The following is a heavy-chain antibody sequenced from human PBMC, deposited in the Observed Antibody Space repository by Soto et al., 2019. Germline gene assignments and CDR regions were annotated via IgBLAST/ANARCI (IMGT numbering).Heavy chain of an antibody. CDR3: ARSGPERITIFGVNY. CDR1: GYTFTSYA. J-gene: IGHJ4*02. V-gene: IGHV1-3*01. D-gene: IGHD3-3*01. Sequence: ASVKVSCKASGYTFTSYAMHWVRQAPGQRLEWMGWINAGNGNTKYSQKFQGRVTITRDTSASTAYMELSSLRSEDTAVYYCARSGPERITIFGVNYWGQGTLVTVS. CDR2: INAGNGNT.